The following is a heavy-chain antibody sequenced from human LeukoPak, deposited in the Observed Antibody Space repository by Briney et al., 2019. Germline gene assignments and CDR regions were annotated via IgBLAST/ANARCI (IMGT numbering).Heavy chain of an antibody. D-gene: IGHD2-15*01. V-gene: IGHV4-59*01. J-gene: IGHJ3*02. Sequence: PSETLSLTCTVSGGSISSYYWSWIRQPPGKGLEWIWYIYYSGSTNYNPSLKSRVTISVDTSKNQFSLKLSSVAAADTAVYYCARDAPYCSGGSCRRVTAFDIWGQGTMVTVSS. CDR2: IYYSGST. CDR3: ARDAPYCSGGSCRRVTAFDI. CDR1: GGSISSYY.